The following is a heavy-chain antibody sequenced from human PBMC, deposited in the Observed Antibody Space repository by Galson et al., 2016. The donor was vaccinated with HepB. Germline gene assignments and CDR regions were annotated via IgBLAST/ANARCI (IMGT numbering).Heavy chain of an antibody. CDR3: ARVRDCTSTNCYCFDP. Sequence: LTCTVSGDSISSGDNYWSWIRQHPGKVLEWIGYIYYSGSTYYNTSLKSRVTISVDTSKNQFSLKLSSVTAADTAVYYCARVRDCTSTNCYCFDPWRQGTLVTVSS. J-gene: IGHJ5*02. D-gene: IGHD2-2*01. CDR1: GDSISSGDNY. V-gene: IGHV4-31*03. CDR2: IYYSGST.